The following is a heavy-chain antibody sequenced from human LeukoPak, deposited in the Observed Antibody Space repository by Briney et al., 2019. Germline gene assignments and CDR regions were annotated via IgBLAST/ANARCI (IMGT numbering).Heavy chain of an antibody. V-gene: IGHV3-20*04. D-gene: IGHD3-10*01. CDR3: ARASLGSGSYLYYYYYYMDV. Sequence: PGGSLRLSCSASGFTFDDYGMNWVRQAPGKGLEWVSGSNWNGGSTGYADSVKGRFTISRDNAMNSLYLQMNSLRAEDTAVYYCARASLGSGSYLYYYYYYMDVWGKGTTVTVSS. CDR1: GFTFDDYG. J-gene: IGHJ6*03. CDR2: SNWNGGST.